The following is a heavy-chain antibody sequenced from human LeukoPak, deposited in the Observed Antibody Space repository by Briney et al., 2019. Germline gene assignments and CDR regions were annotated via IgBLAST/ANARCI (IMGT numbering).Heavy chain of an antibody. J-gene: IGHJ4*02. Sequence: GASVKVSCKASGYTFTGYYMHWVRQVPGQGLEWMGRNNPNSGGTNYAQKFQGRVTMTRDTSISTAYMELSRLRSDDTAVYYCARDSYSSSWTPGRDYWGQGTLVTVSS. V-gene: IGHV1-2*06. CDR2: NNPNSGGT. CDR3: ARDSYSSSWTPGRDY. CDR1: GYTFTGYY. D-gene: IGHD6-13*01.